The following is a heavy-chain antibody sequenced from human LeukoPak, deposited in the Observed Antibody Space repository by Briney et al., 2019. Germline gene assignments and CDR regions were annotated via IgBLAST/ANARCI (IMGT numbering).Heavy chain of an antibody. J-gene: IGHJ3*01. CDR3: ARDRSVGATDDAFDV. CDR2: INPNSGGT. CDR1: GYTFTGPY. V-gene: IGHV1-2*02. Sequence: ASVEVSCQTSGYTFTGPYMHWVRQAPGQGLEWMGWINPNSGGTNYAQGFQGRVTMTRDTSISTVYMQLSRLHFDDTAVYYCARDRSVGATDDAFDVWGPGTMVTVSS. D-gene: IGHD1-26*01.